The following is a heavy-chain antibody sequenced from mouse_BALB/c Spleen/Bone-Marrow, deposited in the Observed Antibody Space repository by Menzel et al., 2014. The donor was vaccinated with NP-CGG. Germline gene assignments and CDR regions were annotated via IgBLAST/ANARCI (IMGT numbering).Heavy chain of an antibody. V-gene: IGHV4-1*02. J-gene: IGHJ1*01. CDR1: GFDFSRYW. CDR3: ARLNYYGNLFV. CDR2: INPESSTI. Sequence: CGGGLVQPGGSLKLSCAASGFDFSRYWMSRVRQAPGKGLEWIGEINPESSTINYTPSLKDKFIISRDNAKNTLYLQMSKVRSEDTALYYCARLNYYGNLFVWGAGTTVTVSS. D-gene: IGHD1-1*01.